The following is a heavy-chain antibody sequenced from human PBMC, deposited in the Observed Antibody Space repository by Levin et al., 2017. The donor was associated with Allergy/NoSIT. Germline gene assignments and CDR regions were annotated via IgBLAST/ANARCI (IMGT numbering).Heavy chain of an antibody. D-gene: IGHD3-22*01. CDR1: GFTFSRYW. Sequence: GGSLRLSCAASGFTFSRYWMSWVRQAPGEGLEWVANIKQDGSEKYYVDSVKGRFTISRDNAKNSLYLQMNSLRVGDTAVYYCARLYDSSGYYGPSDYWGQGTLVTVSS. J-gene: IGHJ4*02. CDR2: IKQDGSEK. V-gene: IGHV3-7*01. CDR3: ARLYDSSGYYGPSDY.